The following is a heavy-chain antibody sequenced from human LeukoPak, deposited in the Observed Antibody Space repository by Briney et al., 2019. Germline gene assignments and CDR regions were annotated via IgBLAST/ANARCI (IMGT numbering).Heavy chain of an antibody. Sequence: GGSLRLSCAASGFSFRSYSMSWVRQAPGKGLEWVSGISASGGDTWYPDSVTGRFTISRDNSKNTLYLQMNSLRAEDTAIYYCAKDAAGPEYWGQGTLVTVSS. J-gene: IGHJ4*02. CDR1: GFSFRSYS. V-gene: IGHV3-23*01. D-gene: IGHD6-13*01. CDR2: ISASGGDT. CDR3: AKDAAGPEY.